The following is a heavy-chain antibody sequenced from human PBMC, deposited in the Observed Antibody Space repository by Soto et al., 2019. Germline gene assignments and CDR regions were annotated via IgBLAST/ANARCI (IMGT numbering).Heavy chain of an antibody. CDR3: ARGRYGNY. D-gene: IGHD4-17*01. Sequence: GPEVKKPGASVKVSCKGSGYIFTSYGIAWVRQAPGQGLEWMGWISAHNGKTEYAQKFQGRVTVTRDTSTSTAYLELRSLRSDDTALYYCARGRYGNYWGQGALVTVSS. CDR1: GYIFTSYG. CDR2: ISAHNGKT. V-gene: IGHV1-18*01. J-gene: IGHJ4*02.